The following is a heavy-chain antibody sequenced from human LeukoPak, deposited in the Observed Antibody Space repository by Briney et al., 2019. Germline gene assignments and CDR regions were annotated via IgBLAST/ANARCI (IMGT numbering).Heavy chain of an antibody. CDR1: GGSISSSSYY. CDR2: IYFSGTT. J-gene: IGHJ4*02. V-gene: IGHV4-39*07. Sequence: KSSETLSLTCTVSGGSISSSSYYWGWIRQPPGKGLEWIGSIYFSGTTYYNPSLQSRVTISVDKSKNQFSLKLSSVTAADTAVYYCASLKGGRNYWGQGTLVTVSS. CDR3: ASLKGGRNY. D-gene: IGHD2-15*01.